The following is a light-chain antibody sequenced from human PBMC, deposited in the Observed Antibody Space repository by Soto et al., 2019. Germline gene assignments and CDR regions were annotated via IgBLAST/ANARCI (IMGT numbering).Light chain of an antibody. J-gene: IGLJ2*01. CDR2: QDS. CDR1: KLGDKY. CDR3: QAGDSSVV. Sequence: SYELTQPPSVSVSPGQTASITCSGDKLGDKYACWYQQKPGQSPVLVIYQDSKRPSGIPERFSGSNSGYTATLTISGTQAMDEADYYCQAGDSSVVFGGGTKLTVL. V-gene: IGLV3-1*01.